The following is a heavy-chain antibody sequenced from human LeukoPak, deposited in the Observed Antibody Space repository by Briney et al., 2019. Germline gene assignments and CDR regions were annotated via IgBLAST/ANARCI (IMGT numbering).Heavy chain of an antibody. J-gene: IGHJ5*02. V-gene: IGHV3-23*01. CDR2: ISGSGGST. CDR1: GFTFSSYA. CDR3: AKMGYSSSWSGWFDP. D-gene: IGHD6-13*01. Sequence: GGSPRLSCAASGFTFSSYAMSWVRQAPGKGLEWVSAISGSGGSTYYADSVKGRFTISRGNSKNTLYLQMNSLRAEDTAVYYCAKMGYSSSWSGWFDPWGQGTLVTVSS.